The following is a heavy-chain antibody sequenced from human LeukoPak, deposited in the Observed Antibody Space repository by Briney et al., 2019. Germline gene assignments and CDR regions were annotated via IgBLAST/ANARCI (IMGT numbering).Heavy chain of an antibody. CDR2: ISSSGSTI. Sequence: MPGGSLRLSCAASGFTFSDYYMSWIRQAPGKGLEWVSYISSSGSTIYYADSVKGRFTISRDNAKNSLYLQMNSLRAEDTAVYYCAREIVGAAYYDAFDIWGQGTMVTVSS. V-gene: IGHV3-11*01. D-gene: IGHD1-26*01. CDR3: AREIVGAAYYDAFDI. J-gene: IGHJ3*02. CDR1: GFTFSDYY.